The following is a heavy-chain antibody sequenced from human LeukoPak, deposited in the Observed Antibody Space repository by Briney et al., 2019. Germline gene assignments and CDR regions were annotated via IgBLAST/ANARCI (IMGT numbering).Heavy chain of an antibody. J-gene: IGHJ3*02. D-gene: IGHD1-26*01. CDR2: IGSGSVYI. Sequence: GGSLRLSCAASGFTFSSYSMNWVRQAPGKGLEWASSIGSGSVYIYYADSVKGRFTISRDNAKNSLYLLMNSLRAEDTAVYYCARAISGSYYAFDIWGQGTMVTVSS. V-gene: IGHV3-21*01. CDR1: GFTFSSYS. CDR3: ARAISGSYYAFDI.